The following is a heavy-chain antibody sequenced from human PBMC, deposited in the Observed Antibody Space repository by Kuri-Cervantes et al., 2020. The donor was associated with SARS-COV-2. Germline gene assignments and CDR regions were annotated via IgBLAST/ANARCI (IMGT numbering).Heavy chain of an antibody. CDR3: AREVGVPAALDY. Sequence: GESLKISCAASGFTFSSYGMHWVRQAPGKGLEWVAVIWYDGSNKYYADSVKGRFTISRDNSKNTLYLQMNSLRAEDTAVYYCAREVGVPAALDYWGQGTLVTVSS. CDR1: GFTFSSYG. V-gene: IGHV3-33*01. D-gene: IGHD2-2*01. CDR2: IWYDGSNK. J-gene: IGHJ4*02.